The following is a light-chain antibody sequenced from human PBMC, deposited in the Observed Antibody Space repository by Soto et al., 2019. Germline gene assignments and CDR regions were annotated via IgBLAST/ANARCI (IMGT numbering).Light chain of an antibody. V-gene: IGKV3-20*01. J-gene: IGKJ1*01. CDR2: GAS. CDR3: QHYGSSPT. CDR1: QSVSSDY. Sequence: EIVLTQSPGTLSLSPGERATLSCRASQSVSSDYLAWFQQKPGQAPRLLIYGASNRATGIPDRFSGSGSGTDFTLTISRLEPEDFAVYYCQHYGSSPTFGLGTKVEL.